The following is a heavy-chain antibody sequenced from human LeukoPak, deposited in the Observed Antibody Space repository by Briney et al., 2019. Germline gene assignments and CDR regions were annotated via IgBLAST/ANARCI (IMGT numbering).Heavy chain of an antibody. V-gene: IGHV1-18*01. D-gene: IGHD2-15*01. CDR3: ARDQCSGGSRGGHCWFDP. CDR2: ISAYNGNT. J-gene: IGHJ5*02. CDR1: GYTFTSYG. Sequence: GASVKVSCKASGYTFTSYGISWVRQAPGQGLEWMGWISAYNGNTNYAQKLQGRVTMTTDTSTSTAYMELSSLRSEDTAVYYCARDQCSGGSRGGHCWFDPWGQGTLVTVSS.